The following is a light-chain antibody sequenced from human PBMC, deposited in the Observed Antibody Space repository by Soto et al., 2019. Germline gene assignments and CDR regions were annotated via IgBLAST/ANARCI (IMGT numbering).Light chain of an antibody. J-gene: IGKJ1*01. Sequence: DIVMTQSPDSLAVSLGERATINCKSSQSVLYISNNKNYLAWYQQKPGQPPKLLIYWASTRESGVPDRFGGSGSGTDFTLTISSLQAEDVAVYYCQQCYSTPWTFGQGTKVEIK. CDR3: QQCYSTPWT. V-gene: IGKV4-1*01. CDR2: WAS. CDR1: QSVLYISNNKNY.